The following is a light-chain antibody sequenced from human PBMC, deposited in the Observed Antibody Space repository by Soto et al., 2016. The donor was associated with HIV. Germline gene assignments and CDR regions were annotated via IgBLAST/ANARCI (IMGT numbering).Light chain of an antibody. CDR2: DDD. Sequence: SYVLPQPPSVSVAPGKTARITCGGNDTGSKSVHWYQQKPGQAPVLVVYDDDDRPSGIPERFSGSSSGNTATLTISRVEIGDEADYYCQVWDSSSDHWVFGGGTKLTV. J-gene: IGLJ3*02. V-gene: IGLV3-21*03. CDR3: QVWDSSSDHWV. CDR1: DTGSKS.